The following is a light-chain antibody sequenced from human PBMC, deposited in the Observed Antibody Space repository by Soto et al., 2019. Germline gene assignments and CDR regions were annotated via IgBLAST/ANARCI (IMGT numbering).Light chain of an antibody. CDR3: QEYYSWTAP. Sequence: DIQMTQSPSSLSASVGDTVTITCRASQDIGNFFAWFQQKPGKAPKSLISAASSFQSGVTSKFSCSRAVADINLAINSLQPEYVATYSCQEYYSWTAPFGGGTKVE. V-gene: IGKV1-16*02. CDR1: QDIGNF. J-gene: IGKJ4*01. CDR2: AAS.